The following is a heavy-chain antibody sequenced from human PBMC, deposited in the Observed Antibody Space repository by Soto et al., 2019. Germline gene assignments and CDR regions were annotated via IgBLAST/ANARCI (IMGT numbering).Heavy chain of an antibody. CDR2: ISYDGSNK. CDR3: AKGNTESGGSYYDY. Sequence: QVQLVESGGGVVQPGRSLRLSCAASGFTFSSYGMHWVRQAPGKGLEWVAVISYDGSNKYYADSVKGRFTISRDNSKNTLYLQMNSRRAEDTAGYYCAKGNTESGGSYYDYWGQGTLVTVSS. J-gene: IGHJ4*02. D-gene: IGHD1-26*01. CDR1: GFTFSSYG. V-gene: IGHV3-30*18.